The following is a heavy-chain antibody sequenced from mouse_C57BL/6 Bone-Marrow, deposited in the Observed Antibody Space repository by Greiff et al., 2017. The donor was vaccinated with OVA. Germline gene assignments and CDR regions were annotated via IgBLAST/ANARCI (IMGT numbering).Heavy chain of an antibody. CDR2: IYPGSGST. V-gene: IGHV1-55*01. CDR3: AISWAFDY. D-gene: IGHD4-1*01. Sequence: QVQLQQPGAELVKPGASVKMSCKASGYTFTSYWITWVKQRPGQGLEWIGDIYPGSGSTNYNEKFKSKATLTVDKSSSTAYMQLSSLTSEDSAVYYCAISWAFDYWGQGTTLTVSS. J-gene: IGHJ2*01. CDR1: GYTFTSYW.